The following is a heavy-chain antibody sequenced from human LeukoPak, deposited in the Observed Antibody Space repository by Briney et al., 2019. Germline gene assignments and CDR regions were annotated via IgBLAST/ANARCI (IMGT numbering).Heavy chain of an antibody. CDR2: MKQDGSEK. CDR3: ARGLGDGLGVPAAMMGSPSWFDY. CDR1: GFTFSNSW. V-gene: IGHV3-7*01. J-gene: IGHJ4*02. Sequence: GGSLRLSCVASGFTFSNSWMGWVRRAPGKGLEWVANMKQDGSEKYYVDSAEGRFTISRDNAKNSLYLQMNSLRDEDTAVYYCARGLGDGLGVPAAMMGSPSWFDYWGQGTLVTVSS. D-gene: IGHD2-2*01.